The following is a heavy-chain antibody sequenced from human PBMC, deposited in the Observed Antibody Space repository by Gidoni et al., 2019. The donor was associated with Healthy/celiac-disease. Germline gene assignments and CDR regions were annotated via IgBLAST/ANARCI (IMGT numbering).Heavy chain of an antibody. V-gene: IGHV3-21*01. CDR1: GFTFSSYS. J-gene: IGHJ4*02. CDR2: ISSSSSYI. CDR3: ARDYGDRFFVY. D-gene: IGHD4-17*01. Sequence: EEQLVESGGGLVKPGGSLRLSCAASGFTFSSYSMNSARQSQGKGLEWGSSISSSSSYIYYADSVKGRCSISRDNAKNSLYLEMTSLRAEDTAVYYCARDYGDRFFVYWGQGTLVTVSS.